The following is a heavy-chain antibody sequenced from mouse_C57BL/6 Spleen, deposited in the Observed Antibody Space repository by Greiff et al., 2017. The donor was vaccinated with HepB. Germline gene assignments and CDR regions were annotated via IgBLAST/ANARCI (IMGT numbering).Heavy chain of an antibody. CDR3: ARSYDGAWFAY. J-gene: IGHJ3*01. D-gene: IGHD2-3*01. CDR2: IDPSDSYT. CDR1: GYTFTSYW. Sequence: QVQLQQPGAELVRPGTSVKLSCKASGYTFTSYWMHWVKQRPGQGLEWIGVIDPSDSYTNYNQKFKGKATLTVDTSSSTAYMQLSSLTSEDSAVYYCARSYDGAWFAYWGQGTLVTVSA. V-gene: IGHV1-59*01.